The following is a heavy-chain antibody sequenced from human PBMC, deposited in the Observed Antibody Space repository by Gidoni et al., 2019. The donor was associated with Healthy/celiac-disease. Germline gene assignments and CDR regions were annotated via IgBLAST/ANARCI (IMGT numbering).Heavy chain of an antibody. J-gene: IGHJ3*02. D-gene: IGHD2-2*01. CDR2: IYSGGST. CDR3: ARAIVVVPAAHRADDAFAI. Sequence: GFTVSRNYMSGVRHAPGKGLEWVSVIYSGGSTYYADSVKGRFTISRDNSKTTLYLPMNSLRAEDTAVYYCARAIVVVPAAHRADDAFAIWGQGTMVTVSS. CDR1: GFTVSRNY. V-gene: IGHV3-53*01.